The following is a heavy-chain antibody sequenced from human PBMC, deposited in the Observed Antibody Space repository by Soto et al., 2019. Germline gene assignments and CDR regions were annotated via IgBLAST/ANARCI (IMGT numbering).Heavy chain of an antibody. V-gene: IGHV3-15*07. CDR1: GFTFKNAW. CDR3: ARDKIAAAGVGGLDY. J-gene: IGHJ4*02. Sequence: GGSLRLSCAASGFTFKNAWMNWVRQAPGKGLEWVGHIKSKTEGGTTDYAAPVKGRFTISRDDSKDTLFLQMNSLKTEDTAVYYCARDKIAAAGVGGLDYWGQGTLVTVSS. CDR2: IKSKTEGGTT. D-gene: IGHD6-13*01.